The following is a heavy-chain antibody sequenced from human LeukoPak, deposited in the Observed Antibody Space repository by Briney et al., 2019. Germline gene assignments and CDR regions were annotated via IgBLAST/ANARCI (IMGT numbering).Heavy chain of an antibody. D-gene: IGHD1-26*01. CDR3: ARPTDPVGATVGWFDP. CDR2: ISYDGSNK. V-gene: IGHV3-30*03. CDR1: GFTFSSYG. Sequence: PGGSLRLSCAASGFTFSSYGMHWVRQAPGKGLEWVAVISYDGSNKYYADSVKGRFTISRDNSKDTLYLRMNSLRAEDTAVYYCARPTDPVGATVGWFDPWGQGTLVTVSS. J-gene: IGHJ5*02.